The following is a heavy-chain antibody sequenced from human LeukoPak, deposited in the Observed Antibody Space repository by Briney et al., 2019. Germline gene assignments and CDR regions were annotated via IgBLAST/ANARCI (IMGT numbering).Heavy chain of an antibody. CDR1: GYTFTSYA. V-gene: IGHV7-4-1*02. CDR3: ARDGGYYGSGSAATLLSNWFDP. Sequence: GASVKVSCKASGYTFTSYAMNWVRQAPGQGLEWMGWINTNTGNPTYAQGFTGRFVFSLDTSVSTAYLQISSLKAEDTAVYYCARDGGYYGSGSAATLLSNWFDPWGQGTLVTVSS. D-gene: IGHD3-10*01. CDR2: INTNTGNP. J-gene: IGHJ5*02.